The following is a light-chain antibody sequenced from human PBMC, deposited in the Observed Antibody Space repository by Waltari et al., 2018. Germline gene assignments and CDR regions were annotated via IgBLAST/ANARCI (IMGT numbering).Light chain of an antibody. CDR2: VNSYGSR. CDR3: QTGGHGTWV. Sequence: ETCPRFGMKVNSYGSRSKGDQIPDRFSGSTSGAERYLAVSSLQSEDEADYYCQTGGHGTWVFGGGTKLTVL. V-gene: IGLV4-69*01. J-gene: IGLJ3*02.